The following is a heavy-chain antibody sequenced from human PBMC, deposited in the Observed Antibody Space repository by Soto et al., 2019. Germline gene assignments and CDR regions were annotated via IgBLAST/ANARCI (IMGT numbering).Heavy chain of an antibody. CDR1: GYSFTSYW. D-gene: IGHD3-10*01. CDR3: ARLREYYYGSGSYYKLNEATFDI. CDR2: IYPGDSDT. Sequence: GESLKISCKGSGYSFTSYWIGWVRQMPGKGLEWMGIIYPGDSDTRYSPSFQGQVTISADKSISTAYLQWSSLKASDTAMYYCARLREYYYGSGSYYKLNEATFDIWGQGTMVTVSS. V-gene: IGHV5-51*01. J-gene: IGHJ3*02.